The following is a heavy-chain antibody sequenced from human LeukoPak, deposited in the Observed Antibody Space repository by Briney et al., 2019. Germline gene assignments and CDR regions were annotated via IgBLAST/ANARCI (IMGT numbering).Heavy chain of an antibody. CDR2: IYYSGST. CDR1: GGSVSGGDCY. J-gene: IGHJ4*02. Sequence: SETLSLTCTVSGGSVSGGDCYWSWIRQPPGKGLGWIVYIYYSGSTYYNPSLKSRLTISVDTSKNQFSLKLSSVTAADTAVYFCARTNYGSGSYYSFWGQGTLVTVST. D-gene: IGHD3-10*01. V-gene: IGHV4-30-4*01. CDR3: ARTNYGSGSYYSF.